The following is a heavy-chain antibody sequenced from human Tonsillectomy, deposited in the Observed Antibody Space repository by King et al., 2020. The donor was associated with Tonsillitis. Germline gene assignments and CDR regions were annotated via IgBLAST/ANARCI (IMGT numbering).Heavy chain of an antibody. Sequence: VQLVESGAEVKKPGASVKVSCKASGYTFTGYYMHWVRQAPGQGLEWMGWINPNSGSTNYAQNFQGRVTMTRDTSISTAYMELSRLRSDDTAVYYCARGHSNRAQDAFDIWGQGTMVTVSS. V-gene: IGHV1-2*02. CDR2: INPNSGST. J-gene: IGHJ3*02. CDR3: ARGHSNRAQDAFDI. CDR1: GYTFTGYY. D-gene: IGHD2/OR15-2a*01.